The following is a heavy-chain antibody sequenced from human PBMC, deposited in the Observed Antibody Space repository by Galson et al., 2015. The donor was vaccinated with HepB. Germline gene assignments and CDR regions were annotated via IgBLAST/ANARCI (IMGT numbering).Heavy chain of an antibody. Sequence: SLRLSCAASGFTFSSYAMSWVRQAPGKGLEWVSAISGSGGSTYYADSVKGRFTISRDNSKNTLYLQMNSLRAEDTAVYYCAKVDTAMVTQYSSHGRDVWGQGTTVTVSS. V-gene: IGHV3-23*01. D-gene: IGHD5-18*01. CDR2: ISGSGGST. CDR3: AKVDTAMVTQYSSHGRDV. CDR1: GFTFSSYA. J-gene: IGHJ6*02.